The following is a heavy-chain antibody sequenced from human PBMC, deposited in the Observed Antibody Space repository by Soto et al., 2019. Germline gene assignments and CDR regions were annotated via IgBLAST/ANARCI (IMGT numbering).Heavy chain of an antibody. J-gene: IGHJ4*02. V-gene: IGHV1-8*01. CDR1: GYTFTSYD. Sequence: ASVKVSCKASGYTFTSYDINWVRQATGQGLEWMGWMNPNSGNTGYAQKFQGRVTMTTNTSTSTAYMELSSLRSEDTAVYYCASYLRFLDPIFDYWGQGTLVTAPQ. CDR2: MNPNSGNT. CDR3: ASYLRFLDPIFDY. D-gene: IGHD3-3*01.